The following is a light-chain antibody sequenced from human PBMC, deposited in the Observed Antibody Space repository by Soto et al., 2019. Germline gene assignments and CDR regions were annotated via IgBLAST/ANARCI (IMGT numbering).Light chain of an antibody. CDR1: QSVSRSY. CDR3: QQYDISPPLT. Sequence: EIVLTQSPGTLYLSPGERATLSCRAGQSVSRSYLAGYRQKPGQAPRLTITDASNRATAIIDRFSGSGSGTHFTLTISSLEPEDFAVYYCQQYDISPPLTFGGGTKVDIK. J-gene: IGKJ4*01. V-gene: IGKV3-20*01. CDR2: DAS.